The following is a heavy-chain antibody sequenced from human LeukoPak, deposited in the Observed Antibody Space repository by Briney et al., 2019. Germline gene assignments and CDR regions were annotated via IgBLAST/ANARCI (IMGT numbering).Heavy chain of an antibody. Sequence: SETLSLTCIVSGGSISSHYWSWIRQPPGKGLEWIGYIYYSGSTNYNPSLKSRVTISVDTSKNQFSLKLSSVTAADTAVYYCARALRVAYYYYMDVWGKGTTVTVSS. CDR1: GGSISSHY. J-gene: IGHJ6*03. V-gene: IGHV4-59*11. CDR3: ARALRVAYYYYMDV. CDR2: IYYSGST.